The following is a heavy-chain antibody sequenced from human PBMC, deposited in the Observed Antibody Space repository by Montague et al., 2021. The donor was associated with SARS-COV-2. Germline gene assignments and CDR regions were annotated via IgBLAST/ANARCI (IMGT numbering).Heavy chain of an antibody. Sequence: SETLSLTCAVYGGSFSGYYWSWIRQPPGKGLEWIGEINHSGSTNXNPSLKSRVTISVDTSKNQFSLKLSSVTAADTAVYYCARDEYYSGCDGLKYYFAYWGQGTLVIVSS. CDR2: INHSGST. CDR3: ARDEYYSGCDGLKYYFAY. CDR1: GGSFSGYY. D-gene: IGHD6-19*01. V-gene: IGHV4-34*01. J-gene: IGHJ4*02.